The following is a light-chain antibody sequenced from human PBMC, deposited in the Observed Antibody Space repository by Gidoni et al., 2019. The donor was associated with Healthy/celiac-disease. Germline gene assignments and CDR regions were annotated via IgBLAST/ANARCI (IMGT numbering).Light chain of an antibody. Sequence: EIVLTQSPGTLSLSPGERAPLSCRASQSVSSSYLAWYQQKPGQAPRLLIYGASSRATGIPDRFSGSGSGTDFTLTISRLEPEDFAVYYCQQYGSSSMYTFGQGTKLEIK. J-gene: IGKJ2*01. CDR3: QQYGSSSMYT. CDR1: QSVSSSY. CDR2: GAS. V-gene: IGKV3-20*01.